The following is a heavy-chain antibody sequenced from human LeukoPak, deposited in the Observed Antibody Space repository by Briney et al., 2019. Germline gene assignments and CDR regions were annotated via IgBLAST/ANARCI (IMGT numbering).Heavy chain of an antibody. CDR2: ISSSSNYI. V-gene: IGHV3-21*01. Sequence: KTGGSLRLSCAASGFTFSSYNMNWVRQAPGKGLEWVSSISSSSNYIYYADSVKGRFTISRDNAKNSLFLQMHSLRAEDTAVYYCARSQGAFDIWGQGTMVTVSS. CDR3: ARSQGAFDI. J-gene: IGHJ3*02. CDR1: GFTFSSYN.